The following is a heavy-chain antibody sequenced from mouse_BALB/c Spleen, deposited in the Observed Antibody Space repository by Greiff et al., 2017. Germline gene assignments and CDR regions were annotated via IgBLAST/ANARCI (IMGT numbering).Heavy chain of an antibody. J-gene: IGHJ4*01. CDR1: GFTFSSYY. V-gene: IGHV5-6-2*01. Sequence: EVHLVESGGGLVKLGGSLKLSCAASGFTFSSYYMSWVRQTPEKRLELVAAINSNGGSTYYPDTVKGRFTISRDNAKNTLYLQMSSLKSEDTALYYCARHDGNYEGDYWGQGTSVTVSS. CDR3: ARHDGNYEGDY. CDR2: INSNGGST. D-gene: IGHD2-1*01.